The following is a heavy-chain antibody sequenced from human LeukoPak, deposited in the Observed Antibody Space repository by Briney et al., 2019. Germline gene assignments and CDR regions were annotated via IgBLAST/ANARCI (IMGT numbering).Heavy chain of an antibody. D-gene: IGHD1/OR15-1a*01. CDR3: ARANWNKNYYFDY. CDR1: GGTFSSYA. J-gene: IGHJ4*02. V-gene: IGHV1-69*05. CDR2: IIPILGTA. Sequence: ASVKVSCKASGGTFSSYAISWVRQAPGQGLEWMGGIIPILGTANYAQKFQGRVMITTDESTSTAYMELSSLRSEDTAVYYCARANWNKNYYFDYWGQGTLVTVSS.